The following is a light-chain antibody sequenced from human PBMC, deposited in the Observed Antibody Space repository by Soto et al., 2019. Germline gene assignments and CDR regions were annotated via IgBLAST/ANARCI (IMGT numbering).Light chain of an antibody. V-gene: IGKV3-15*01. CDR1: QSLRTD. CDR2: GAS. Sequence: EIFMTQSPSTLSVSPGEIATLSCKASQSLRTDLAWYQQKPGQAPRLLIYGASTRATGIPARFSGSGSGTEFTLTISSLQSEDFAVYYCQHYNNWPPWTFGQGTKVDIK. J-gene: IGKJ1*01. CDR3: QHYNNWPPWT.